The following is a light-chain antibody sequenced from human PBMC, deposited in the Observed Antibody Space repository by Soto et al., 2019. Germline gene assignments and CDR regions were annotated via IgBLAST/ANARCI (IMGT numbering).Light chain of an antibody. Sequence: DIQMTQSPSSLSASVGDRVTITCRASQSISIYLNWYQQKSGEAPKLLIYAASRLRSGVPSRFSGSGSGTDFTLTISSLQPEDFATYYCQQSYIIPMSTFGQGTRLEIK. V-gene: IGKV1-39*01. CDR3: QQSYIIPMST. CDR1: QSISIY. J-gene: IGKJ2*01. CDR2: AAS.